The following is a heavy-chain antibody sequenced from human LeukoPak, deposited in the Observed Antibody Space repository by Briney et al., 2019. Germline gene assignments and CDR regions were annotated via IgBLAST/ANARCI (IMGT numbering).Heavy chain of an antibody. Sequence: ASVKVSCKAPGYTFTSYGISWVRQAPGQGLEWMGWISAYNGNTNYAQKLQGRVTMTTDTSTSTAYMELRSLRSDDTAVYYCARSEITMVRGVIITSYFDYWGQGTLVTVSS. V-gene: IGHV1-18*04. D-gene: IGHD3-10*01. J-gene: IGHJ4*02. CDR3: ARSEITMVRGVIITSYFDY. CDR1: GYTFTSYG. CDR2: ISAYNGNT.